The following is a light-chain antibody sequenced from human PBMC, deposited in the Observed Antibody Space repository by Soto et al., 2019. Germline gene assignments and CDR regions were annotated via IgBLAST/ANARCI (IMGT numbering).Light chain of an antibody. J-gene: IGKJ5*01. CDR2: AAS. Sequence: DIQMTQSPSTLSASVGDRVTITCRASQSISSWLAWYQQEPGKAPKLLIYAASNLQGGVPSRFSGSGSGTEFTLTISSLQPEDFATYYCQQLNTYPITFGQGTRLEIK. CDR3: QQLNTYPIT. CDR1: QSISSW. V-gene: IGKV1-9*01.